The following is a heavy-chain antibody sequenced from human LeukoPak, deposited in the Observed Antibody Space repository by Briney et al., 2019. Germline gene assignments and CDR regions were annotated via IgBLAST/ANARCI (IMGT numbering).Heavy chain of an antibody. CDR2: IYYSGST. D-gene: IGHD3-22*01. CDR3: ARDLVLGVVVITTGWFDP. J-gene: IGHJ5*02. Sequence: SETLSLTCAVSGGSVSSSNWWSWVRQPPGKWLEWIGSIYYSGSTYYNPSLKSRVTISVDTSKNQFSLKLSSVTAADTAVYYCARDLVLGVVVITTGWFDPWGQGTLVTVSS. V-gene: IGHV4-4*02. CDR1: GGSVSSSNW.